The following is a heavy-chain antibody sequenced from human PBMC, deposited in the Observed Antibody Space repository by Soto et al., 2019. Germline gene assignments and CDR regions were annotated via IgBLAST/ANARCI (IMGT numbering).Heavy chain of an antibody. CDR3: ARLIVDTAMVYFDY. CDR1: GGSISSSSYY. J-gene: IGHJ4*02. V-gene: IGHV4-39*01. Sequence: SETLSLTCTVSGGSISSSSYYWGWIRQPPGKGLEWIGSIYYSGSTYYNPSLKSRVTISVDTSKNQFSLQLSSVTAADTAVYYCARLIVDTAMVYFDYWGQGTLVTVSS. D-gene: IGHD5-18*01. CDR2: IYYSGST.